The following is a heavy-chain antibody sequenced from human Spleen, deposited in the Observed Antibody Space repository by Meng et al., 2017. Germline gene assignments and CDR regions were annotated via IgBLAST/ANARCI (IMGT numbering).Heavy chain of an antibody. D-gene: IGHD1-26*01. CDR1: GGSINSSNW. V-gene: IGHV4-4*02. CDR2: IYHSGST. Sequence: VPVQESGPGLVKPSGTRYFTCAVSGGSINSSNWCSWVRQPPGKGLEWIGEIYHSGSTNYNPSLKSRVTISVDKSKNQFSLKLSSVTAADTAVYYCASNDLGARRGFGYWGQGTLVTVSS. CDR3: ASNDLGARRGFGY. J-gene: IGHJ4*02.